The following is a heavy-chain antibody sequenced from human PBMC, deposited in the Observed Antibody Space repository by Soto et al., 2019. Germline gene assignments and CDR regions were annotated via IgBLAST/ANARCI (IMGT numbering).Heavy chain of an antibody. CDR2: ISSSSYI. CDR1: GFSLNTYS. J-gene: IGHJ4*02. D-gene: IGHD3-16*02. V-gene: IGHV3-21*01. Sequence: GGSLRLSCAASGFSLNTYSMNWVRQAPGKGLEWVSSISSSSYIYYADSVKGRFTISRDNAKNSLYLQMNSLRAEDTAVYYCARDRSYLVADIVYWGQGTLVTVSS. CDR3: ARDRSYLVADIVY.